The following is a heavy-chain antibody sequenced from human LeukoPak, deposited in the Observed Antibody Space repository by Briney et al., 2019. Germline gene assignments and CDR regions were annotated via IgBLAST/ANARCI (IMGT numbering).Heavy chain of an antibody. V-gene: IGHV3-30*02. J-gene: IGHJ4*02. D-gene: IGHD3-10*01. CDR3: AKDIGITMVRGSFDY. CDR2: IRYDGSNK. Sequence: PGGSLRLSCAASGFTFSSYGMHWVRQAPGKGLEWVAFIRYDGSNKYYADSVKGRFTISRDNSKNTLYLQMNSLGAEDTAVYYCAKDIGITMVRGSFDYWGQGTLVTVSS. CDR1: GFTFSSYG.